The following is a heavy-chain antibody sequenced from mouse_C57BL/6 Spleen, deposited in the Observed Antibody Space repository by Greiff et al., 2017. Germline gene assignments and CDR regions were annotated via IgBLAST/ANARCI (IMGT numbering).Heavy chain of an antibody. CDR1: GYTFTSYW. Sequence: QVPLQQPGAELVKPGASVKLSCKASGYTFTSYWMHWVKQRPGQGLEWIGMIHPNSGSTNYNEKFKSKATLTVDKSSSTAYMQLSSLTSEDSAVYYCARSGFYYAMDYWGQGTSVTVSS. CDR2: IHPNSGST. J-gene: IGHJ4*01. V-gene: IGHV1-64*01. CDR3: ARSGFYYAMDY.